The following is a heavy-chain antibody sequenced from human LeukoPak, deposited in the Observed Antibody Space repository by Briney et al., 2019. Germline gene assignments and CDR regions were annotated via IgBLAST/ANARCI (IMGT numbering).Heavy chain of an antibody. Sequence: ASVKVSCKTSGFTFTGYYIHWVRQAPRQGLEWMGWINLNSGGTSYAQKFQGRVTMTRDTSISTAYMELSRLRSDDTAVYYCARVIDYGDYVFDYWGQGTLVTVSS. CDR2: INLNSGGT. J-gene: IGHJ4*02. CDR3: ARVIDYGDYVFDY. V-gene: IGHV1-2*02. D-gene: IGHD4-17*01. CDR1: GFTFTGYY.